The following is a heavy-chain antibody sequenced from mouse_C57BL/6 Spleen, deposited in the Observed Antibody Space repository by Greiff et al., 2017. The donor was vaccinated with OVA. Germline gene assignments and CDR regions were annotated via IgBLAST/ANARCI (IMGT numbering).Heavy chain of an antibody. D-gene: IGHD1-3*01. CDR1: GYTFTSYW. V-gene: IGHV1-64*01. CDR3: AREITGFAY. Sequence: QVQLQQPGAELLKPGASVKFSCKPSGYTFTSYWMHWVKQRPGQGLEWIGMIHPNSGSNNYNEKFKSKATLTVDKSSSTAYMQLSSLTSEDSAVYYCAREITGFAYWGQGTLVTVSA. J-gene: IGHJ3*01. CDR2: IHPNSGSN.